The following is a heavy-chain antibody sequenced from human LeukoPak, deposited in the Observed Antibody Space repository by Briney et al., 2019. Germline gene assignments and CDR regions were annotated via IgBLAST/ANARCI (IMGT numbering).Heavy chain of an antibody. J-gene: IGHJ4*02. Sequence: ASVKVSCKASGYTFTSYDINWVRQATGQGLEWMGWMNPNSGNTGYAQKFQGRVTMTRNTSISTAYMELSSLRSEDTAVYYCARAPYYYDSSGYYPNLDYWGQGTLVTVSS. D-gene: IGHD3-22*01. V-gene: IGHV1-8*01. CDR1: GYTFTSYD. CDR2: MNPNSGNT. CDR3: ARAPYYYDSSGYYPNLDY.